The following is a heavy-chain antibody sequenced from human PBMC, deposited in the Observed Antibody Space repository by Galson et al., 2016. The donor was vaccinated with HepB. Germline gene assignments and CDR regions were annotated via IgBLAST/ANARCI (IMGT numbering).Heavy chain of an antibody. CDR3: ARGSSPLRH. J-gene: IGHJ4*02. D-gene: IGHD2-21*01. V-gene: IGHV4-34*01. Sequence: SETLSLTCAVSGGSLIGYYWSWVRQSPDKGLEWIAEINHSGDTKYNPSLRSRVIILIDTSKNEVSLKLRSVTAADTAVYYCARGSSPLRHWGQGTLVTVSS. CDR1: GGSLIGYY. CDR2: INHSGDT.